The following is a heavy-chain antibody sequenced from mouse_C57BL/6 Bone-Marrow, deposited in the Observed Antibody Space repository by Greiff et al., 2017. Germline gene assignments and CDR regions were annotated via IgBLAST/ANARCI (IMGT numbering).Heavy chain of an antibody. Sequence: QVQLQQSGAELVRPGASVTLSCKASGYTFTDYEMHWVKQTPVHGLEWIGAIDPETGGTAYNQKFKGKAILTADKSSSTAYMELRSLTSEDSAVYDCTGTMITRLFAYWGQGTLVTVSA. CDR1: GYTFTDYE. J-gene: IGHJ3*01. CDR3: TGTMITRLFAY. D-gene: IGHD2-4*01. CDR2: IDPETGGT. V-gene: IGHV1-15*01.